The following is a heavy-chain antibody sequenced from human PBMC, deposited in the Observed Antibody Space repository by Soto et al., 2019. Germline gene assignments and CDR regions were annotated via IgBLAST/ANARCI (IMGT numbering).Heavy chain of an antibody. CDR1: GFTFSNYW. CDR3: ARAGSENDY. D-gene: IGHD3-10*01. V-gene: IGHV3-7*05. J-gene: IGHJ4*02. Sequence: EVQLVESGGGLVQPGGSLRLSCAASGFTFSNYWMSWVRQAPGKGLEWVANIKQDGSERNYVDSVKGRFTIYRDNAKNSLYVQLNSLRAEDTAVYYCARAGSENDYWGQGTLVTVSS. CDR2: IKQDGSER.